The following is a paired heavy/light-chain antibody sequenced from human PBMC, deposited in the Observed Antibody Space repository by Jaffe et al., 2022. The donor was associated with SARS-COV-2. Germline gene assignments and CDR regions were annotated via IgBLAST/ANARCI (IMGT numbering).Heavy chain of an antibody. J-gene: IGHJ4*02. D-gene: IGHD1-7*01. CDR2: IYPGDSDT. Sequence: EVQLVQSGAEVKKPGESLKISCKGSGYSFTTYWIGWVRQMPGKGLEWLGTIYPGDSDTRYSPSFQGQVTISADKSISTAFLQWSSLKASDTAMYYCARRGATMELFEYWGQGTLVTVSS. CDR3: ARRGATMELFEY. V-gene: IGHV5-51*01. CDR1: GYSFTTYW.
Light chain of an antibody. J-gene: IGKJ4*01. Sequence: DIQLTQSPSFLSASVGDRVTITCRASQGVRNYLAWYQQNPGKAPKLLIYAASTLQSGVPSRFSGSGSGTEFTLTISSLQPEDFATYFCQQLTSVPLTFGGGTKVEIK. V-gene: IGKV1-9*01. CDR3: QQLTSVPLT. CDR2: AAS. CDR1: QGVRNY.